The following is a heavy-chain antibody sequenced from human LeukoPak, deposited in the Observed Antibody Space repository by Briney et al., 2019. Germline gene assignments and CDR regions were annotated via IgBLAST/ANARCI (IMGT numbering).Heavy chain of an antibody. CDR1: GYTFTSYY. D-gene: IGHD2-8*02. CDR3: ARDPLAGGGWFDH. V-gene: IGHV1-46*01. J-gene: IGHJ5*02. Sequence: ASVKVSCKASGYTFTSYYMHWVRQAPGQGLEWMGIINPSGGSTSYAQKFQGRVTMTRDMSTSTVYMELSSLRSEDTAVYYCARDPLAGGGWFDHWGQGTLVTVSS. CDR2: INPSGGST.